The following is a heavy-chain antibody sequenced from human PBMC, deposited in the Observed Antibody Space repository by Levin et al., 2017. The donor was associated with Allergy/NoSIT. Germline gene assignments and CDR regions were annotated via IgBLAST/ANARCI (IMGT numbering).Heavy chain of an antibody. J-gene: IGHJ6*02. CDR1: GFTFSTYS. Sequence: LSLTCAASGFTFSTYSMNWVRQAPGKGLEWVSSISGSGNYIFYADSVKGRFTMSRDNAKNSLYLQMNSLRAEDTAVYYCARVKFSAYGMDVWGQGTTVTVSS. CDR3: ARVKFSAYGMDV. V-gene: IGHV3-21*01. CDR2: ISGSGNYI.